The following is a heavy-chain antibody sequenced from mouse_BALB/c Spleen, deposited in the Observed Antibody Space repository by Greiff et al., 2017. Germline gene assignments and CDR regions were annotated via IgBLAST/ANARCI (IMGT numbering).Heavy chain of an antibody. CDR3: AKSRDYDQGYAMDY. J-gene: IGHJ4*01. V-gene: IGHV2-6-5*01. CDR2: IWGGGST. CDR1: GYSLTDYG. Sequence: QVQLKQSGPGLVAPSQSLSITCTVSGYSLTDYGVSWIRQPPGKGLEWLGVIWGGGSTYYNSALKSRLSISKDNSKSQVFLKMNSLQTDDTAMYYCAKSRDYDQGYAMDYWGQGTSVTVSS. D-gene: IGHD2-4*01.